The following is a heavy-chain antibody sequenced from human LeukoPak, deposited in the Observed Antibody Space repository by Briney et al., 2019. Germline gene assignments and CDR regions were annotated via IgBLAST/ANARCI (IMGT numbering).Heavy chain of an antibody. J-gene: IGHJ4*02. CDR2: IYSGGST. CDR1: GFTVSSNY. CDR3: ARDYYDILTGYPIPFDY. D-gene: IGHD3-9*01. Sequence: PGGSLRLSCAASGFTVSSNYMSWVRQAPGKGLEWVSVIYSGGSTYHADSVKGRFTISRDNSKNTLHLQMNSLRAEDTAVYYCARDYYDILTGYPIPFDYWGQGTLVTVSS. V-gene: IGHV3-53*01.